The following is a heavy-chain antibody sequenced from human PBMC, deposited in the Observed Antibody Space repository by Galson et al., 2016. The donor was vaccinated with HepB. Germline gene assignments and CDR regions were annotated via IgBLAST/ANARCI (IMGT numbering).Heavy chain of an antibody. CDR3: ATDRPPTVVVGAALDS. CDR2: IWNDGRTT. Sequence: SLRLSCATSRLSFSVRGVHRVRQAPGKGLEWVAVIWNDGRTTYYEDSVKGRFLISRDNSRETLYLQMNSLRVDDTAIYYCATDRPPTVVVGAALDSWLQGPLVTVSP. CDR1: RLSFSVRG. J-gene: IGHJ5*01. D-gene: IGHD2-15*01. V-gene: IGHV3-33*01.